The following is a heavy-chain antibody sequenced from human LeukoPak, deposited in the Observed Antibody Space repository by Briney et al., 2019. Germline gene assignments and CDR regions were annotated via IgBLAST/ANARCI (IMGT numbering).Heavy chain of an antibody. CDR2: IYYSGTT. Sequence: PSETLSLTCTVSGGSISASSYYWGWIRQPPGKGLEWIATIYYSGTTYYNPSLKSRVTISVDTSKNQFSLNLSSVTAADTAVYYCARRGGGSGGDFAYGGQEPLVTVS. J-gene: IGHJ4*02. CDR1: GGSISASSYY. D-gene: IGHD2-15*01. V-gene: IGHV4-39*01. CDR3: ARRGGGSGGDFAY.